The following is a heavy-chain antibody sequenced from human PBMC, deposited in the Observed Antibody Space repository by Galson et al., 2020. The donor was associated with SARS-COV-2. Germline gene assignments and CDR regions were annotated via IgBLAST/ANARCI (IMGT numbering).Heavy chain of an antibody. CDR2: ISWNSGSI. D-gene: IGHD3-3*01. Sequence: GGSLRLSCAASGFTFDDYAMHWVRQAPGKGLEWVSGISWNSGSIGYADSVKGRFTISRDNAKNSLYLQMNSLRAEDTALYYCATLGWSDPLSRDDYYYGMDVWGQGTTVTVSS. V-gene: IGHV3-9*01. CDR3: ATLGWSDPLSRDDYYYGMDV. J-gene: IGHJ6*02. CDR1: GFTFDDYA.